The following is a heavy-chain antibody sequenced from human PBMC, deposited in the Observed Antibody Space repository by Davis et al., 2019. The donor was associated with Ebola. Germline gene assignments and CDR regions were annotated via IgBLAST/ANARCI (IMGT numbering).Heavy chain of an antibody. CDR3: ARAKTTSGVDLGGIYSMDV. CDR1: GFTFRTYG. D-gene: IGHD3-3*01. J-gene: IGHJ6*02. V-gene: IGHV3-30*03. CDR2: ISYDGSNK. Sequence: PGGSLRLSCAASGFTFRTYGIHCVRQAPGKGLEWVAVISYDGSNKYYADSVKGRFTISRDNSKNMVNLQMNSLRPDDTAVYHCARAKTTSGVDLGGIYSMDVWGQGTTVTVSS.